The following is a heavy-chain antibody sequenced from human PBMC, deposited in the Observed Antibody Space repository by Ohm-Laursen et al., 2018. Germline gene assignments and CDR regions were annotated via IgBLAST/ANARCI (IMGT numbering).Heavy chain of an antibody. J-gene: IGHJ4*02. V-gene: IGHV3-48*03. CDR3: VKECGGTYNF. CDR2: ITHGSDTI. Sequence: SFRLSCAASAFTLSSSEMNWVRQAPGKGLEWISGITHGSDTIYYADSVKGRFTISRDNAKNSLYLQMNSLRDEDTAIYYCVKECGGTYNFWGQGTLVSVSS. D-gene: IGHD1-26*01. CDR1: AFTLSSSE.